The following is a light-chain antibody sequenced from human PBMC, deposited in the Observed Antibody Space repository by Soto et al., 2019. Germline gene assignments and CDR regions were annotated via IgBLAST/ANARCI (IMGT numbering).Light chain of an antibody. V-gene: IGKV3-11*01. CDR1: QSVSSY. J-gene: IGKJ5*01. Sequence: IMLKQSPATLSLTPGERATLSCRASQSVSSYLAWYQQKPGQAPRLLIYDASNRATGIPARFSGSGSGTDFTLTISSLEPEDFAVYYCQQRSNWPPITFGQGTRLEI. CDR2: DAS. CDR3: QQRSNWPPIT.